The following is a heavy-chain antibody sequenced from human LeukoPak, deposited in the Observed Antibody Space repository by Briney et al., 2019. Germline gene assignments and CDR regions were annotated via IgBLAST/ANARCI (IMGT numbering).Heavy chain of an antibody. D-gene: IGHD3-22*01. Sequence: PGGSLRLSCTASGFTLSNYYMSWVRQAPGKGLEWVANIKQDASDKFYVDSVKDRFTISRDNAKNSIYLQMDNLRADDTAVYYCAREGSSYDSSDTMGTYWGQGTLVTISS. CDR1: GFTLSNYY. CDR3: AREGSSYDSSDTMGTY. CDR2: IKQDASDK. V-gene: IGHV3-7*01. J-gene: IGHJ4*02.